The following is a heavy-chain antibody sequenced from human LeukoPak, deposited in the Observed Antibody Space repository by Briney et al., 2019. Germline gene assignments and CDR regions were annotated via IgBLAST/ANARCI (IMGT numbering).Heavy chain of an antibody. Sequence: ASVKVSCKASVYTFTIHYMHSVRQAPGQGLEWMGIIKPSGGSISYAQKFQGRVTMTRDTSTSTVYMELSSLRSEDTAVYYCARAVGDSSGYSQDYWGQGTLVTVSS. CDR1: VYTFTIHY. D-gene: IGHD3-22*01. CDR3: ARAVGDSSGYSQDY. V-gene: IGHV1-46*01. CDR2: IKPSGGSI. J-gene: IGHJ4*02.